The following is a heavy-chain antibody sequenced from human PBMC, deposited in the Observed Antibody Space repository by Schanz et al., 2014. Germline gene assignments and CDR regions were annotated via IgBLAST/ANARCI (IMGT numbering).Heavy chain of an antibody. Sequence: QVQLVQSGAEVKKPGASVKVSCKASGYTFVSYSMHWVRQAPGQGLEWMGIINPSGGGTSYALRFQDIVTVARDTSRSTVYMELSSLRSEDTAVYYCATLDYADSVSWGQGTLVTVSS. J-gene: IGHJ5*02. CDR2: INPSGGGT. CDR1: GYTFVSYS. V-gene: IGHV1-46*01. D-gene: IGHD4-17*01. CDR3: ATLDYADSVS.